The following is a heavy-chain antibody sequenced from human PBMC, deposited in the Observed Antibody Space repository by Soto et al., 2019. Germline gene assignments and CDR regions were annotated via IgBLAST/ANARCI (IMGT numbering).Heavy chain of an antibody. D-gene: IGHD3-3*01. CDR1: GFTFSSYG. Sequence: PGGSLRLSCAASGFTFSSYGMHWVRQAPGKGLEWVAVIWYDGSNKYYADSVKGRFTISRDNSKNTLYLQMNSLRAEDTAVYYCARDHGYAGITIFGVVIIPYYGMDVWGQGTTVTVSS. CDR3: ARDHGYAGITIFGVVIIPYYGMDV. CDR2: IWYDGSNK. J-gene: IGHJ6*02. V-gene: IGHV3-33*01.